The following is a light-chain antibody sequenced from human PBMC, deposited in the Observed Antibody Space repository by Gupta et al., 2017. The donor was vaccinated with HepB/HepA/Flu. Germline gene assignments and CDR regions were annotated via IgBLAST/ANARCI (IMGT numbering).Light chain of an antibody. CDR2: DND. J-gene: IGLJ2*01. V-gene: IGLV1-44*01. CDR1: TSNIGVNT. CDR3: AAWHDSVDAPV. Sequence: QSVLTQPPSASGTPGQRVTISCSGSTSNIGVNTVNWYQHVPGSAPKLLMYDNDQRPSGVPGRFSASKSGTSASLAISGLQSGDEADYYCAAWHDSVDAPVFGGGTKLTVL.